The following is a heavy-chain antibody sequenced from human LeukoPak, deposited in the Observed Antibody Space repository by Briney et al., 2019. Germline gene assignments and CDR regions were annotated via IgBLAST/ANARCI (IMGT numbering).Heavy chain of an antibody. J-gene: IGHJ6*03. CDR2: IYPGDSNI. CDR1: GYTFSTYW. CDR3: ARRTTVAGTSDLFYMDV. D-gene: IGHD6-19*01. V-gene: IGHV5-51*01. Sequence: GESLKISRKGSGYTFSTYWIGWVRQMPGKGLEFMGIIYPGDSNIKYSPSFRGQVTISADKSISTAYLQWSSLKASDTAVYYCARRTTVAGTSDLFYMDVWGKGTTVTVSS.